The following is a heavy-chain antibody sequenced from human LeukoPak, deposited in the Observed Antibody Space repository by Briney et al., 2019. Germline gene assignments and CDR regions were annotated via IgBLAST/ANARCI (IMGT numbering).Heavy chain of an antibody. D-gene: IGHD5-18*01. V-gene: IGHV3-30*02. CDR2: IRYDGSNK. Sequence: GGSLRLACAASGFTFSSYGMHWVRQAPGQGLEWVAFIRYDGSNKYYADSVKGRFTISRDNSKNTLYLQMNSLRAEDTAVYYCAKDQGYSYGTYYFDYWGQGTLVTVSS. CDR1: GFTFSSYG. CDR3: AKDQGYSYGTYYFDY. J-gene: IGHJ4*02.